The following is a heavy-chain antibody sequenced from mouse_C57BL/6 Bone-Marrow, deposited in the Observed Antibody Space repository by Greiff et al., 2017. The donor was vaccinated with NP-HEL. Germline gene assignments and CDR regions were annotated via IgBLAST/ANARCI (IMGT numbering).Heavy chain of an antibody. CDR3: ARVRGGLGTMDY. D-gene: IGHD1-1*02. Sequence: VQLQQPGAELVKPGASVKMSCKASGYTFTSYWITWVKQRPGRGLEWIGDIYPGSGSTNYNEKFKSKATLTVDTSSSTAYMQLSSLTSEDSAVYYCARVRGGLGTMDYWGQGTSVTVSS. CDR2: IYPGSGST. J-gene: IGHJ4*01. CDR1: GYTFTSYW. V-gene: IGHV1-55*01.